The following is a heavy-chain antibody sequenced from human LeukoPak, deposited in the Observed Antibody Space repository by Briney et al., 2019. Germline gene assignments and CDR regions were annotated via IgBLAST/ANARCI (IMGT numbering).Heavy chain of an antibody. V-gene: IGHV3-21*01. J-gene: IGHJ4*02. CDR1: GFTFSSYS. CDR3: ARGYVLRYFDIDY. Sequence: KPGGSLRLSCAASGFTFSSYSMNWVRQAPGKGLEWVSSISSSSSYIYYADSVKGRFTISRDNAKNSLYLQMNSLRAEDTAVYYCARGYVLRYFDIDYWGQGTLVTVSS. D-gene: IGHD3-9*01. CDR2: ISSSSSYI.